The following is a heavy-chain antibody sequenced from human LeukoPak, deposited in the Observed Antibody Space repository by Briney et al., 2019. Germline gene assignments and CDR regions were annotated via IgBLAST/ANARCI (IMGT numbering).Heavy chain of an antibody. V-gene: IGHV3-30*02. CDR3: AKDGSLWFGEAPTDY. CDR2: IRYDGSNK. J-gene: IGHJ4*02. D-gene: IGHD3-10*01. Sequence: GGSLRLSXAASGFTFSSYGMHWVRQTPGKGLEWVAFIRYDGSNKYYADSVKGRFTISRDNSKNTLYLQMNSLRAEDTAVYYCAKDGSLWFGEAPTDYWGQGTLVTVSS. CDR1: GFTFSSYG.